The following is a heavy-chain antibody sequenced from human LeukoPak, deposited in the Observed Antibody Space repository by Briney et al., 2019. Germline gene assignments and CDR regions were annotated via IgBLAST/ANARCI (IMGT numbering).Heavy chain of an antibody. Sequence: SGGSLRLSCAASGFTFSNSGMHWVRQAPGKGLEWVAFIRYDGSNKYYADSVKGRFTISRDNSKNTLYLQMNSLRAEDTAAYYCANSPGGSTGWFPDSWGQGTLVTVSS. CDR3: ANSPGGSTGWFPDS. J-gene: IGHJ4*02. CDR2: IRYDGSNK. D-gene: IGHD6-19*01. V-gene: IGHV3-30*02. CDR1: GFTFSNSG.